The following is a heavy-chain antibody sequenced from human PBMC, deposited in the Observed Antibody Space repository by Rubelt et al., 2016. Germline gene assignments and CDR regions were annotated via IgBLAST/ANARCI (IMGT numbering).Heavy chain of an antibody. V-gene: IGHV4-39*01. D-gene: IGHD5-18*01. CDR1: GGSISSSTYY. CDR2: IYHSGTT. J-gene: IGHJ4*02. CDR3: ATNGGYNYGVGDY. Sequence: QLQLQESGPGLVKPSETLSLTCTVSGGSISSSTYYWGWIRQPPGKGLEWIGGIYHSGTTYYNPSLRSRVTISVDTSKNQFSLKRSSVTAADTAVYYCATNGGYNYGVGDYWGQGTLVTVSS.